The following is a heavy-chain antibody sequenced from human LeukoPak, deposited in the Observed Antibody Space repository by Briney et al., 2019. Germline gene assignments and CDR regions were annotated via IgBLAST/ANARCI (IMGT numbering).Heavy chain of an antibody. J-gene: IGHJ4*02. D-gene: IGHD5-12*01. CDR2: ISAYNGNT. V-gene: IGHV1-18*04. CDR1: GYTFTSYD. Sequence: GASVKVSCKASGYTFTSYDISWVREAPGQGLEWMGWISAYNGNTNYAQKLQGRVTMTTDTSTSTAYMELRSLRSDDTAVYYCARGGKYSGSTIRDYWGQGTLVTVSS. CDR3: ARGGKYSGSTIRDY.